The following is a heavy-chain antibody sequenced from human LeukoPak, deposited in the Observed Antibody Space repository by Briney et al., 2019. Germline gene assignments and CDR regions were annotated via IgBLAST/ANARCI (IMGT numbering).Heavy chain of an antibody. CDR1: GASISNYY. D-gene: IGHD3-10*01. Sequence: SETLSLTCTVSGASISNYYWTWIRQPPGKGLEWIGYIYYSGSTNYRLSLKSRVTISVDTSKNQVSLRLRSVTAADTAVYYCARQTGSGLFSLPGGQGTLVTVSS. CDR3: ARQTGSGLFSLP. CDR2: IYYSGST. J-gene: IGHJ4*02. V-gene: IGHV4-59*08.